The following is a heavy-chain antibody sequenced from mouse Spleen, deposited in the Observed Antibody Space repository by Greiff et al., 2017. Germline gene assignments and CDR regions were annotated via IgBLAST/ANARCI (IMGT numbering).Heavy chain of an antibody. Sequence: DVMLVESGGGLVKPGGSLKLSCAASGFTFSSYAMSWVRQTPEKRLEWVATISSGGSYTYYPDSVKGRFTISRDNAKNTLYLQMSSLRSEDTAMYYCARRGGNYAWFAYWGQGTLVTVSA. CDR2: ISSGGSYT. CDR1: GFTFSSYA. J-gene: IGHJ3*01. V-gene: IGHV5-9-1*01. CDR3: ARRGGNYAWFAY. D-gene: IGHD2-1*01.